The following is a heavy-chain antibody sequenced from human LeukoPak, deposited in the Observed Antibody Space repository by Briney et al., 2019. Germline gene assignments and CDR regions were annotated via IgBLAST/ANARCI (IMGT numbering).Heavy chain of an antibody. CDR1: GFTSSSYW. V-gene: IGHV3-74*01. CDR2: INSDGSST. J-gene: IGHJ3*02. D-gene: IGHD2-15*01. CDR3: ARGRQGSRTDFDI. Sequence: QPGGSLRLSCAASGFTSSSYWMHWVRQAPGKGLVWVSRINSDGSSTSYADFVKGRFTISRDNAKNTLYLQMNSLRAEDTAVYYCARGRQGSRTDFDIWGQGTMVTVSS.